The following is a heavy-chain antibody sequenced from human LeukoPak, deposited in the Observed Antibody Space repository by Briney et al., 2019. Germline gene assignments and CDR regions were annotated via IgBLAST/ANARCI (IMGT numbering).Heavy chain of an antibody. V-gene: IGHV3-53*04. CDR3: ARGGHPRFMIVVGNYGMDV. CDR1: GFTVSSNY. J-gene: IGHJ6*02. Sequence: GGSLRLSCAASGFTVSSNYMSWVRQAPGKGLEWVSVIYSRGSTYYADSVKGRFTISRHNSKNTLYLQMNRLRAEDTAVYYCARGGHPRFMIVVGNYGMDVWGQGTTVTVSS. CDR2: IYSRGST. D-gene: IGHD3-22*01.